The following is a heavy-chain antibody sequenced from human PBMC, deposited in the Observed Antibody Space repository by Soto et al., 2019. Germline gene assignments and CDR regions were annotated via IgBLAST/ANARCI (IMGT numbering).Heavy chain of an antibody. Sequence: EVQLLESGGGLVQPGGSLRLSCAASGFTFSNYAMSWVRQAPGKGLDWVSSISGSGDSIDYADSVKGRFTISRDNSKNTMYLRMNGLRAEDTAVYYCALSLRGLAFDIWGQGTMVTVSS. V-gene: IGHV3-23*01. J-gene: IGHJ3*02. CDR3: ALSLRGLAFDI. CDR1: GFTFSNYA. D-gene: IGHD3-16*01. CDR2: ISGSGDSI.